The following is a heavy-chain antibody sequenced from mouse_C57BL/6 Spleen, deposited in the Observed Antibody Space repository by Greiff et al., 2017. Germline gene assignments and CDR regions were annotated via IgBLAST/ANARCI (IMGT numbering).Heavy chain of an antibody. CDR3: ARNDYGDGYYAMGY. CDR2: IYPRSGNT. J-gene: IGHJ4*01. D-gene: IGHD2-4*01. CDR1: GYTFTSYG. V-gene: IGHV1-81*01. Sequence: QVQLQQSGAELARPGASVKLSCKASGYTFTSYGISWVKQRTGQGLEWIGEIYPRSGNTYYNEKFKGKATLTADTSSSTAYMELRSLTSEDSAVYFCARNDYGDGYYAMGYWGQGTSVTVSS.